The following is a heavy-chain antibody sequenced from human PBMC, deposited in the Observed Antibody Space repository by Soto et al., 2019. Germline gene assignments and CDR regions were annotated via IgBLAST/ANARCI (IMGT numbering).Heavy chain of an antibody. CDR1: GYTFTGYY. Sequence: QVQLVQSGAEVKKPGASVKVSCKASGYTFTGYYMHWVRQAPGQGLEWMGWINPNSGGTNYAQKFQGWVTMTRDTSISTAYMELSRLRSDDTAVYYCARMTGVEPHVDTARANYYYGMDVWGQGTTVTVSS. CDR3: ARMTGVEPHVDTARANYYYGMDV. J-gene: IGHJ6*02. D-gene: IGHD5-18*01. V-gene: IGHV1-2*04. CDR2: INPNSGGT.